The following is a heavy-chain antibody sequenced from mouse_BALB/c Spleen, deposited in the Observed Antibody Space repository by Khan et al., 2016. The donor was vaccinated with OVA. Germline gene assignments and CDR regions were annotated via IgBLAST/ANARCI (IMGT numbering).Heavy chain of an antibody. V-gene: IGHV3-2*02. CDR3: DRNGRIKY. J-gene: IGHJ3*01. D-gene: IGHD1-2*01. Sequence: QLEESGPGLVKPSQSLSLTCTVTGYSITSGYGWNWIRQFPGNKLEWMGYISYSGSTNYNPSLKSRISITRDTSKNQFFLQLNSVTTEDTATNYCDRNGRIKYWGQGTMLTVSA. CDR1: GYSITSGYG. CDR2: ISYSGST.